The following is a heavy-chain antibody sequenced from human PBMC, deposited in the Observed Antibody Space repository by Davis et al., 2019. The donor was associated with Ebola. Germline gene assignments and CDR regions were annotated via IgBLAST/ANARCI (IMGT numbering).Heavy chain of an antibody. Sequence: GESLKISCAASGFTFSSYAMSWVRQAPGKGLEWVGRIKSKTDGGTTDYAAPVKGRFTISRDDSKNTLYLQMNSLKTEDTAVYYCTTGRSTSSLKHIDYWGQGTLVTVSS. V-gene: IGHV3-15*01. D-gene: IGHD2-2*01. J-gene: IGHJ4*02. CDR2: IKSKTDGGTT. CDR3: TTGRSTSSLKHIDY. CDR1: GFTFSSYA.